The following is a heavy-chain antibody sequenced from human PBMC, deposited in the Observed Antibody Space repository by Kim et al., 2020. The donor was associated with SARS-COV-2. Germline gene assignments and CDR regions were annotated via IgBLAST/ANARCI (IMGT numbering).Heavy chain of an antibody. CDR2: IKQDGSEK. V-gene: IGHV3-7*01. J-gene: IGHJ4*02. Sequence: GGSLRLSCAASGFTFSSYWMSWVRQAPGKGLEWVANIKQDGSEKYYVDSVKGRFTISRDNAKNSLYLQMNSLRAEDTAVYYCASQYYDILTGTPGGLYFDYWGQGTLVTVSS. D-gene: IGHD3-9*01. CDR3: ASQYYDILTGTPGGLYFDY. CDR1: GFTFSSYW.